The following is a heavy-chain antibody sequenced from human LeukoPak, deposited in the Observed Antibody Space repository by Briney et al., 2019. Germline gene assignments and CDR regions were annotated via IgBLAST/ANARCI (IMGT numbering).Heavy chain of an antibody. V-gene: IGHV1-2*02. CDR3: ARDLTYCGGDCYFPNDAFDI. J-gene: IGHJ3*02. Sequence: ASVKVSCKASGYTFTGYYMHWVRQAPGQGLEWMGWINPNSGGTNYAQKFQGRVTMTRDTSISTAYMELSRLRSDDTAVYYCARDLTYCGGDCYFPNDAFDIWGQGTMDTVSS. D-gene: IGHD2-21*02. CDR2: INPNSGGT. CDR1: GYTFTGYY.